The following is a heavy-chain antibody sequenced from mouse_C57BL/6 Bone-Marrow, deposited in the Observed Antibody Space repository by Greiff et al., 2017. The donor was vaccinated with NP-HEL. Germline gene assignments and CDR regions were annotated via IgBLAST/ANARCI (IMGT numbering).Heavy chain of an antibody. CDR2: IHPNSGST. V-gene: IGHV1-64*01. D-gene: IGHD1-1*01. Sequence: QVQLQQPGAELVKPGASVKLSCKASGYTFTSYWMHWVKQRPGQGLEWIGMIHPNSGSTNYNEKFKSKATLTVDKSSSTAYMQLSSLTSEDSAVYYCARSVNYYGSSLNWYFDVWGTGTTVTVSS. CDR1: GYTFTSYW. CDR3: ARSVNYYGSSLNWYFDV. J-gene: IGHJ1*03.